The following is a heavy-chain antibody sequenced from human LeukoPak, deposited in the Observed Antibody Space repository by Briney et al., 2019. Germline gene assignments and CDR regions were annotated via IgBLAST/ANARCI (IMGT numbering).Heavy chain of an antibody. D-gene: IGHD1-26*01. CDR1: GYTLTDLS. CDR2: FDPEDGET. J-gene: IGHJ4*02. CDR3: ATENPLSGSSYFDY. V-gene: IGHV1-24*01. Sequence: ASVKVSCKVSGYTLTDLSMHWERQAPGKGLEWMGGFDPEDGETIYAQKFQGRVTMTEDTSTDTAYMELSSLRSEDTAVYYCATENPLSGSSYFDYWGQGTLVTVSS.